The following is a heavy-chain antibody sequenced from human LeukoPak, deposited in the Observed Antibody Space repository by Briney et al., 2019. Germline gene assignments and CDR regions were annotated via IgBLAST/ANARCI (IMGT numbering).Heavy chain of an antibody. Sequence: PGGSLRLSCAASGFTFSSYGMHWVRQAPGKGLEWVAVISYDGSNKYYADSVKGRFTISRDNSKNTLYLQMNSLRAEDTAVYYCAKRGYSSGWSLDYWGQGTLVTVSS. CDR1: GFTFSSYG. CDR2: ISYDGSNK. V-gene: IGHV3-30*18. D-gene: IGHD6-19*01. CDR3: AKRGYSSGWSLDY. J-gene: IGHJ4*02.